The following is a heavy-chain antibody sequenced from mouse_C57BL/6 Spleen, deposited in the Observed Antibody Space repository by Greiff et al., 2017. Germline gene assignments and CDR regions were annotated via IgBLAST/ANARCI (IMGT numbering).Heavy chain of an antibody. CDR1: GYSFTGYY. CDR2: INPSTGGT. D-gene: IGHD1-1*01. CDR3: ARYYYGLYAMDD. V-gene: IGHV1-42*01. J-gene: IGHJ4*01. Sequence: VQLQQSGPELVKPGASVKISCKASGYSFTGYYMNWVKQSPEKSLEWIGEINPSTGGTTYNQKFKAKATLTVDKSSSTAYMQLKSLTSEDSAVDYCARYYYGLYAMDDWGQGTSVTVSS.